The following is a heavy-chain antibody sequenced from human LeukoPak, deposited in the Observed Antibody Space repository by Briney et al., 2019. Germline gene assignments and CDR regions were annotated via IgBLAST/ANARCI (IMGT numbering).Heavy chain of an antibody. V-gene: IGHV3-23*01. CDR1: GLSFSSSA. J-gene: IGHJ3*02. CDR3: AKGSNWNRNAFDI. D-gene: IGHD1-1*01. CDR2: VNGSGNTT. Sequence: GGSLRLSCAASGLSFSSSAMTWVRQAARKGLEGVAEVNGSGNTTYYADLVKGRFTIARDNTKNTLFIQMNSLRAEDTGVYYCAKGSNWNRNAFDIWGQGTMVTVSS.